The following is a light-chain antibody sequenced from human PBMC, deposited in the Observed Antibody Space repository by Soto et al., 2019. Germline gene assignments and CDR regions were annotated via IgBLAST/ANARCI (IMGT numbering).Light chain of an antibody. CDR1: SSDVGTYNY. V-gene: IGLV2-14*01. CDR3: SSYTSSTDYV. Sequence: VLTQPASVSGSPGQSITISCTGTSSDVGTYNYVSWYQQHPGKAPKLIIYEVSNRPSGVSNRFSGSKSGNTASLTISGLQAEDEADYYCSSYTSSTDYVFGTGTKVTVL. J-gene: IGLJ1*01. CDR2: EVS.